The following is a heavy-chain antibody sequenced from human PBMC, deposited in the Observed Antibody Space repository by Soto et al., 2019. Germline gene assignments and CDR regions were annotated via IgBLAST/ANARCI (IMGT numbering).Heavy chain of an antibody. CDR1: GFTFRSYS. D-gene: IGHD2-15*01. CDR3: AREGWPLLQTGMDV. CDR2: ISSSNRTI. Sequence: GGSLRLSCAASGFTFRSYSMNWVRQAPGKGLEWVSYISSSNRTINYADSVKGRFIISRDNAKNSLYLQMHSLRDEDTAVYYCAREGWPLLQTGMDVWGQGTTVTVS. J-gene: IGHJ6*02. V-gene: IGHV3-48*02.